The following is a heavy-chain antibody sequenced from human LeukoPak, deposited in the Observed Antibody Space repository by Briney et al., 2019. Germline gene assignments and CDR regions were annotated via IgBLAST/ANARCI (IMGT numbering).Heavy chain of an antibody. Sequence: GGSLRLSCAASGFTVTNKYMSWVRQAPGKGLEWVSAISGSGGSTYYADSVKGRFTIFRDNSKNTLYLQMNSLRAEDTAVYYCAKPSTGIVVVVAATPAADFDYWGQGTLVTVSS. CDR3: AKPSTGIVVVVAATPAADFDY. CDR2: ISGSGGST. CDR1: GFTVTNKY. J-gene: IGHJ4*02. V-gene: IGHV3-23*01. D-gene: IGHD2-15*01.